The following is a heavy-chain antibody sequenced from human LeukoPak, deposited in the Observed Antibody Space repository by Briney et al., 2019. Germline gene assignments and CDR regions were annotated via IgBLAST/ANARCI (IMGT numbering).Heavy chain of an antibody. CDR2: INPNSGGT. CDR3: VREISGSYYDYYYYNMDV. CDR1: GYTFTGYY. Sequence: ASVKVSCKASGYTFTGYYIHWVRQAPGQGLEWMGWINPNSGGTNYAQKFQGRVTMTRDTSISTAYMELSRLRSDDTAVYYCVREISGSYYDYYYYNMDVWGKGTTVTISS. V-gene: IGHV1-2*02. J-gene: IGHJ6*03. D-gene: IGHD1-26*01.